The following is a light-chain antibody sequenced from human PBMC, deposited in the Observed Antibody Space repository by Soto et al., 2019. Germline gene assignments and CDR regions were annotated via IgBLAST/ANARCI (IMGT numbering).Light chain of an antibody. CDR1: ENVRTF. CDR3: QQRSHWPPWT. Sequence: EVVLTQSPATLSLSPGERATLSCRASENVRTFVDWYQQKPGQAPRLLIYGASNRATGIPARFSGSGSGTDFTLTISNLEPEDFAVYYCQQRSHWPPWTFGQGTKVDIK. V-gene: IGKV3-11*01. J-gene: IGKJ1*01. CDR2: GAS.